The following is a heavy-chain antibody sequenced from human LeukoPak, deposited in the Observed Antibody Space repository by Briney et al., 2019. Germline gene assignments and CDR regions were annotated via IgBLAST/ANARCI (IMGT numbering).Heavy chain of an antibody. Sequence: QSGGSLRLSCAASGFTFSSYEMSWVRQAPGKGLEWVGFIRSKAYGGTTEYAASVKGRFTISRDDSKSIAYLQMNSLKTEDTAVYYCTVQLWSYYYYYYYMDVWGKGTTVTISS. CDR1: GFTFSSYE. CDR2: IRSKAYGGTT. CDR3: TVQLWSYYYYYYYMDV. D-gene: IGHD5-18*01. J-gene: IGHJ6*03. V-gene: IGHV3-49*04.